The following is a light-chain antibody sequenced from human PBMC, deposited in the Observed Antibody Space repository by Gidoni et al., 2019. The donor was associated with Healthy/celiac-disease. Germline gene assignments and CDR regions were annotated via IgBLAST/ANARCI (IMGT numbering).Light chain of an antibody. Sequence: DIVMTKSPDSLAVSLGERATINCKSSLSVLYSSNNKNYLAWYQQKPGQPPKLLIYWSSTRESGVPDRFSGSGSGTDFTLTISSLQAEDVAVYYCQQYYSTLALTFGGGTKVEIK. CDR2: WSS. CDR3: QQYYSTLALT. V-gene: IGKV4-1*01. CDR1: LSVLYSSNNKNY. J-gene: IGKJ4*01.